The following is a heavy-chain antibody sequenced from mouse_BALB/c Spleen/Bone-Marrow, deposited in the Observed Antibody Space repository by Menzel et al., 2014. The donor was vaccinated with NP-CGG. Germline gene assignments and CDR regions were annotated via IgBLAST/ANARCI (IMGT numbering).Heavy chain of an antibody. J-gene: IGHJ2*01. Sequence: QVQLQQSGAELARPGASVKLSCKASGYTFTSYWMQWVKQRPGQGLEWIGAIYPGDGDTRYTQKFKGKATLTADKSSSTAYMQLSSLASEDSAVHYCARWLLPFDYWGQGTTLTVSS. CDR1: GYTFTSYW. CDR3: ARWLLPFDY. D-gene: IGHD2-3*01. CDR2: IYPGDGDT. V-gene: IGHV1-87*01.